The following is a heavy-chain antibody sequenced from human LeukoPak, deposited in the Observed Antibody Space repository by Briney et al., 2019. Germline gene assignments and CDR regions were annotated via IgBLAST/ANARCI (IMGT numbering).Heavy chain of an antibody. CDR1: ALTFDNYG. D-gene: IGHD2-8*01. J-gene: IGHJ4*02. Sequence: PGRSLRLSRAASALTFDNYGISCVRPAPRDGIGWVSCIKWDGASTGHADSVKGRFTISRDNAKTSLYLQMNSLRAEDTALYYCAREDCTNGVCSHFDYWGEGTLVTVSS. V-gene: IGHV3-20*04. CDR3: AREDCTNGVCSHFDY. CDR2: IKWDGAST.